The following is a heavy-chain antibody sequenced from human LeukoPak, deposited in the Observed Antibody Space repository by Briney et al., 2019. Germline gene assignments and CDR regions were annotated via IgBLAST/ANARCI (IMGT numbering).Heavy chain of an antibody. J-gene: IGHJ4*02. CDR1: GYTFTSYA. CDR3: ARGYCSSTSCYELDY. Sequence: ASVKVSCKASGYTFTSYAMNWVRQAPGQGLEWMGWNNTNTGNPTYAQGFTGRFVFSLDTPVSTAYLQISSLKAEDTAVYYCARGYCSSTSCYELDYWGQGTLVTVSS. D-gene: IGHD2-2*01. V-gene: IGHV7-4-1*02. CDR2: NNTNTGNP.